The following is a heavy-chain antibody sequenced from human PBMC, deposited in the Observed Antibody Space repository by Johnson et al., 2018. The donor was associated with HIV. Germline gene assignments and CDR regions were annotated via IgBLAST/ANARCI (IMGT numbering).Heavy chain of an antibody. V-gene: IGHV3-53*01. J-gene: IGHJ3*02. D-gene: IGHD4-17*01. CDR1: GFTVSGDH. Sequence: EVQLVEYWGGVVQPGRSLRLSCAASGFTVSGDHMSWVRQAPGKGLEWVSVISGGGGTYYADSVKGRFTISRDNSKNTRYLQMNSLRAEDTALYYCARDRTVSEYDAFDIWGQGTMVTVSS. CDR3: ARDRTVSEYDAFDI. CDR2: ISGGGGT.